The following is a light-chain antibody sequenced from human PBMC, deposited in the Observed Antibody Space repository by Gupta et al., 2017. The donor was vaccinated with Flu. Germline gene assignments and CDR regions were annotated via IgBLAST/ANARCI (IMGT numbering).Light chain of an antibody. CDR2: LAS. J-gene: IGKJ1*01. Sequence: IVMTQSPDSLAESLGERATINCKSSQSVLYHSNNQHYLAWYKQKPGQPTKLLISLASNRQPAVPDRFSGSGSGTAFTITISSLQAEDVAVYYCGQYYSSPNAFGQGANVKIK. CDR3: GQYYSSPNA. CDR1: QSVLYHSNNQHY. V-gene: IGKV4-1*01.